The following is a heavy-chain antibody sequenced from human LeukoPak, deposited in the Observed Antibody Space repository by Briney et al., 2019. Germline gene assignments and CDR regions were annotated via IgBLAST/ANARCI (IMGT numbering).Heavy chain of an antibody. Sequence: WGSLRLSCAASGFTFSSYSMNWVRQAPGKGLEWVSSISSSSSYIYYADSVKGRFTISRDNAKNSLYLQMNSLRAEDTAVYYCARADYGEKPYYFDYWGQGTLVTVSS. J-gene: IGHJ4*02. CDR1: GFTFSSYS. CDR3: ARADYGEKPYYFDY. V-gene: IGHV3-21*01. D-gene: IGHD4-17*01. CDR2: ISSSSSYI.